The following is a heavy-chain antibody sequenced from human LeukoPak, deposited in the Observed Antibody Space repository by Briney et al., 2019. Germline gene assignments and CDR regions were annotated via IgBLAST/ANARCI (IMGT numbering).Heavy chain of an antibody. CDR3: ARGPDYDYVWGSYRRKVDFDY. Sequence: PSETLSLTCAVYGGSFSGYYWSWIRQPPGKGLEWIGEINHSGSTNYNPSLKSRVTISVDTSKNQFSLKLSSVTAADTAVYYCARGPDYDYVWGSYRRKVDFDYWGQGTLVTVSS. D-gene: IGHD3-16*02. J-gene: IGHJ4*02. CDR1: GGSFSGYY. CDR2: INHSGST. V-gene: IGHV4-34*01.